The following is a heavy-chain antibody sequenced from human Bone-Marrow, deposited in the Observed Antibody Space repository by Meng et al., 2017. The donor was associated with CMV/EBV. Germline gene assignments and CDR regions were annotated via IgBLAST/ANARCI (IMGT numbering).Heavy chain of an antibody. CDR3: AGDIVVVPAAAGAFDI. CDR1: GGSISSSSYY. CDR2: IYYSGST. V-gene: IGHV4-39*01. Sequence: SETLSLTCTVSGGSISSSSYYWGWIRQPPGKGLEWIGSIYYSGSTYYNPSLKSRVTISVDTSKNQFSLKLSSVTAADTAVYYCAGDIVVVPAAAGAFDIWGQGTMVTVSS. J-gene: IGHJ3*02. D-gene: IGHD2-2*01.